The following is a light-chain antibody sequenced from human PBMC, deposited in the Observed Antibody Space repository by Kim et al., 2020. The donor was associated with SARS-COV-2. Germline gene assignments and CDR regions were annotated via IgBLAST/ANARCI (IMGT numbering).Light chain of an antibody. J-gene: IGKJ4*01. Sequence: EIVMTQSPATLSVSPGESVSFSCRASENIKKNLAWYQQRPGQAPRLLIYAAATRATGLADRFSGSGSGTEFTLTISSLQSEDFAVYYCQQYQKWPPLTFGGGTKVEI. CDR3: QQYQKWPPLT. CDR2: AAA. CDR1: ENIKKN. V-gene: IGKV3-15*01.